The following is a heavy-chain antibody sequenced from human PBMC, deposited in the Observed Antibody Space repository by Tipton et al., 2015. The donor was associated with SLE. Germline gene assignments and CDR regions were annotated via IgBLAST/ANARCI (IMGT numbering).Heavy chain of an antibody. Sequence: TLSLTCTVSGGSISSYYWSWIRQPPGKGLEWVGYIYYSGSTNYNPSLKSRVTISVDTSKNQFPLKLSSVTAADTAVYYCARGGESYDYWGQGTLVTVSS. CDR2: IYYSGST. V-gene: IGHV4-59*01. CDR1: GGSISSYY. CDR3: ARGGESYDY. D-gene: IGHD1-26*01. J-gene: IGHJ4*02.